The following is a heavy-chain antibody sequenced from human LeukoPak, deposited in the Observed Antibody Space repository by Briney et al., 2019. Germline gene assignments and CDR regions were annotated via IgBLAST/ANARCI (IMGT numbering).Heavy chain of an antibody. CDR3: ARMYYYDSSGRNWFDP. CDR1: GYTFTSYD. D-gene: IGHD3-22*01. V-gene: IGHV1-8*01. Sequence: ASVKVSCKASGYTFTSYDINWVRQATGQGLEWMGWMNPNSGNTGYAQKFRGRVTMTRNTSISTAYMELSSLRSEDTAVYYCARMYYYDSSGRNWFDPWGQGTLVTVSS. CDR2: MNPNSGNT. J-gene: IGHJ5*02.